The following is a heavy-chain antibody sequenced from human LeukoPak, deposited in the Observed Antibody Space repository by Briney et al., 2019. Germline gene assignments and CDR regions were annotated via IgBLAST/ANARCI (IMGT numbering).Heavy chain of an antibody. CDR3: ATDSYDGFDI. Sequence: GGSLRLSCAASGFTFSSYGMHWVRQAPGKGLEWVAVISYDGSNKYYADSVKGRFTISRDNSKNTLYLQMHSLRAEDTAVYYCATDSYDGFDIWGRGTMVTVSS. CDR2: ISYDGSNK. J-gene: IGHJ3*02. CDR1: GFTFSSYG. V-gene: IGHV3-30*03.